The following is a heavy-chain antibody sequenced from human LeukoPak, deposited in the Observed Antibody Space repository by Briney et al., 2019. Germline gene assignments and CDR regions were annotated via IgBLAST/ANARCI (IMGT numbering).Heavy chain of an antibody. CDR2: INFSGGNT. CDR1: GFTFSDSA. V-gene: IGHV3-23*01. CDR3: ARDIEFST. Sequence: GGSLRLSCAASGFTFSDSAMNWVRQAPGKGLEWLSLINFSGGNTYYADSMKGRFTISRDNSKDTLYLQMNSLRAEDTAIYYCARDIEFSTRGLGTMVTVSS. D-gene: IGHD3-3*02. J-gene: IGHJ3*01.